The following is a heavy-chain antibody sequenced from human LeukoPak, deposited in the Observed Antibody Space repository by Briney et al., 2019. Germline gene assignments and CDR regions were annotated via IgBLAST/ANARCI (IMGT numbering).Heavy chain of an antibody. Sequence: ASVKVSCRASGGTFSNYAISWVRQAPGQGLEWMGGIIPIFGTANYAQKFQGRVAITTDESTSTASMELSSLRSEDTAVYYCARADYYGSGNYRYYYMDVWGKGTTVTVSS. CDR3: ARADYYGSGNYRYYYMDV. J-gene: IGHJ6*03. V-gene: IGHV1-69*05. D-gene: IGHD3-10*01. CDR2: IIPIFGTA. CDR1: GGTFSNYA.